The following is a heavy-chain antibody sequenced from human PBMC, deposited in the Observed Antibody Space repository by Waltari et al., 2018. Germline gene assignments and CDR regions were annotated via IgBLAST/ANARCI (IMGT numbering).Heavy chain of an antibody. D-gene: IGHD4-17*01. J-gene: IGHJ3*02. V-gene: IGHV3-74*01. CDR2: INSDGSST. CDR1: GFTFSSYW. CDR3: ASYMTTVPLRAFDI. Sequence: EVQLVESGGGLVQPGGSLRLSCAASGFTFSSYWMHWVRQAPGKGLVGVSRINSDGSSTSYADSGKGRFTISRDNAKNTLYLQMNSLRAEDTAVYYCASYMTTVPLRAFDIWGQGTMVTVSS.